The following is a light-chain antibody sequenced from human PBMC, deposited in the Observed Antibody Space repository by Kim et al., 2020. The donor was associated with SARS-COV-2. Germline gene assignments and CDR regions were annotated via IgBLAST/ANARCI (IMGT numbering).Light chain of an antibody. CDR2: EDN. J-gene: IGLJ3*02. V-gene: IGLV6-57*03. CDR1: SGNIASNY. Sequence: VTIACPRSSGNIASNYVQWYQQRPGGAPVTVIFEDNQRPSGVPDRFSGSIDSSSNSASLTISGLRTEDEAEYYCQSYDMNDNTIQVFGGGTQLTVL. CDR3: QSYDMNDNTIQV.